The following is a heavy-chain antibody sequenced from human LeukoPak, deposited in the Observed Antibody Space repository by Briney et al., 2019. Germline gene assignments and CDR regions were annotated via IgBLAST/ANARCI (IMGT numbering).Heavy chain of an antibody. CDR3: ATVPLFDWLLDSFDY. CDR2: INPSGGST. CDR1: GYTFTSYY. V-gene: IGHV1-46*01. D-gene: IGHD3-9*01. J-gene: IGHJ4*02. Sequence: ASVKVSCKASGYTFTSYYMHWVRQAPGQGLEWMGIINPSGGSTSYAQKFQGRVTMTRDTSTSTVYMELSSLRSEDTAVYYCATVPLFDWLLDSFDYWGQGTLVTVSS.